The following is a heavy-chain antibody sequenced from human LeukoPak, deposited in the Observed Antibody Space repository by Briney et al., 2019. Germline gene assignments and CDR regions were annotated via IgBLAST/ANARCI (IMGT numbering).Heavy chain of an antibody. CDR2: ISNNGDII. Sequence: GGSLRLSCAASGFTFSSYEMNWVRQAPGKGLEWVSFISNNGDIITYVDSVKGRFTISRDNAKNSLYLQMNSLRAEDTAVYYCARLIGAVGAQGGDFDVWGQGTMVTVSS. CDR1: GFTFSSYE. J-gene: IGHJ3*01. V-gene: IGHV3-48*03. CDR3: ARLIGAVGAQGGDFDV. D-gene: IGHD1-26*01.